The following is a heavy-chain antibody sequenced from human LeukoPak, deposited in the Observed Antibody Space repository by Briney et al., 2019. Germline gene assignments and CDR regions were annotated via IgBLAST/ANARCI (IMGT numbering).Heavy chain of an antibody. CDR1: GFTFSTYY. D-gene: IGHD2-8*01. Sequence: GGSLRLSCAASGFTFSTYYMSWVRQAPGKGLEWVADIKQDGSEKKYVDSVKGRFTISRDNAKNSLYLQMNSLRVEDTAPYYCARDCWGIKVMDGFDNWGQGTLVTVSS. CDR2: IKQDGSEK. V-gene: IGHV3-7*01. J-gene: IGHJ4*02. CDR3: ARDCWGIKVMDGFDN.